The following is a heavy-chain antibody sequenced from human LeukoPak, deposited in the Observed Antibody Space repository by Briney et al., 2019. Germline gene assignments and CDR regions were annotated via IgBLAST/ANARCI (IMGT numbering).Heavy chain of an antibody. CDR1: GYTITSYG. J-gene: IGHJ3*02. Sequence: ASVKVSCKASGYTITSYGISWVRRAPGQGLEWMGWISAYNGNTNYAQKLQGRVAMTTDTSTSTAYMELRSLRSDDTAVYYCARVSYQLSAFDIWGQGTMVTVSS. CDR3: ARVSYQLSAFDI. CDR2: ISAYNGNT. V-gene: IGHV1-18*01. D-gene: IGHD2-2*01.